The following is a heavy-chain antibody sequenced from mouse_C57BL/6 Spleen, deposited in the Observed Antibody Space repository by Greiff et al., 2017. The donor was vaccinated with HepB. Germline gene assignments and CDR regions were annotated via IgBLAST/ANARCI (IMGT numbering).Heavy chain of an antibody. CDR3: AILLLRDGLYFDY. V-gene: IGHV1-81*01. CDR1: GYTFTSYG. Sequence: VQLQQSGAELARPGASVKLSCKASGYTFTSYGISWVKQRTGQGLEWIGEIYPRSGNTYYNEKFKGKATLTADKSSSTAYMELRSLTSEDSAVYFCAILLLRDGLYFDYWGQGTTLTVSS. D-gene: IGHD2-1*01. CDR2: IYPRSGNT. J-gene: IGHJ2*01.